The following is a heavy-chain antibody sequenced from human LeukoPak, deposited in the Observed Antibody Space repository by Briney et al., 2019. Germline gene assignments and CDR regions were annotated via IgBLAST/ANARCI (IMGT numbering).Heavy chain of an antibody. CDR1: GGTFSSYA. D-gene: IGHD3-3*01. Sequence: ASVKVSCKASGGTFSSYAISWVRQAPGQGLEWMGWISAYNGNTNYAQKLQGRVTMTTDTSTSTAYMELRSLRSDDTAVYYCARDFFDFWSPAGDYWGQGTLVTVSS. J-gene: IGHJ4*02. CDR3: ARDFFDFWSPAGDY. CDR2: ISAYNGNT. V-gene: IGHV1-18*01.